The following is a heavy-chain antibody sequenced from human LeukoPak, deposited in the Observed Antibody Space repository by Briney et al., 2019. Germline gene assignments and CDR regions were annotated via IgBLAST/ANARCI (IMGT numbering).Heavy chain of an antibody. CDR1: GFTSDDYA. D-gene: IGHD6-13*01. J-gene: IGHJ5*02. Sequence: GRSLRLSCAASGFTSDDYAMHWVRQAPGKGLEWVSGISWNSGSIGYADSVKGRFTISRDNAKNSLYLQMNSLRAEDTALYYCAKDNKVRGSWYYGWFDPWGQGTLVTVSS. V-gene: IGHV3-9*02. CDR2: ISWNSGSI. CDR3: AKDNKVRGSWYYGWFDP.